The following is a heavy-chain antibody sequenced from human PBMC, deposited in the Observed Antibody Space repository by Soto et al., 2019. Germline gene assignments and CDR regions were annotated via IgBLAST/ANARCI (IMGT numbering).Heavy chain of an antibody. J-gene: IGHJ6*03. CDR3: ARDRVGFGVYYYYYMDV. CDR1: GFTFSSYG. V-gene: IGHV3-33*01. Sequence: GGSLRLSCAASGFTFSSYGMHWVRQAPGKGLEWVAVIWYDGSNKYYADSVKGRFTISRDNSKNTLYLQMDSLRAEDTAVYYCARDRVGFGVYYYYYMDVWGKGTTVTVSS. D-gene: IGHD3-10*01. CDR2: IWYDGSNK.